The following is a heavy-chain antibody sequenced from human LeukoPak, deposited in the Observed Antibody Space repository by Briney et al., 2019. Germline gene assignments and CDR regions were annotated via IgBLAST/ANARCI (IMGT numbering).Heavy chain of an antibody. J-gene: IGHJ4*02. D-gene: IGHD6-19*01. V-gene: IGHV4-59*12. CDR2: MYYSGST. Sequence: PSETLSLTCTVSGGSITTYYWTWIRQPPGKGLEWVGCMYYSGSTNYNPSLKSRVTISLDTSRNQFSLKLSSVTAADTAVYHCAKDTSGWSHFHYWGQGTLVTVSS. CDR3: AKDTSGWSHFHY. CDR1: GGSITTYY.